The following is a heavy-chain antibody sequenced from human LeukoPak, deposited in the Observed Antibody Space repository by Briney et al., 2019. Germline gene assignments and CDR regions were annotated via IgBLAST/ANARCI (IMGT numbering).Heavy chain of an antibody. CDR1: GFTFSSYW. CDR2: INSDGGST. J-gene: IGHJ4*02. D-gene: IGHD5-24*01. Sequence: GGSLRLSCTASGFTFSSYWMHWVRQAPGKGLVWVSRINSDGGSTSCADSVKGRFTISRDNTKNTLYLQMNSLRAEDTAVYYCARRIQGMAPYYFDYWGQGTLVTVSS. V-gene: IGHV3-74*01. CDR3: ARRIQGMAPYYFDY.